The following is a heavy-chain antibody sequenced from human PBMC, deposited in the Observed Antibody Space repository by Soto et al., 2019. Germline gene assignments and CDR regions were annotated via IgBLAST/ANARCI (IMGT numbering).Heavy chain of an antibody. CDR3: ARMFPRIQTADHPYNWFDP. Sequence: SETLSLTCTVSGGSISSSSYYWGWIRQPPGKGLEWIGSIYYSGSTYYNPSLKSRVTISVDTSKNQFSLKLSSVTAADTAVYYCARMFPRIQTADHPYNWFDPWGQGTLVTVSS. J-gene: IGHJ5*02. D-gene: IGHD5-18*01. CDR2: IYYSGST. CDR1: GGSISSSSYY. V-gene: IGHV4-39*01.